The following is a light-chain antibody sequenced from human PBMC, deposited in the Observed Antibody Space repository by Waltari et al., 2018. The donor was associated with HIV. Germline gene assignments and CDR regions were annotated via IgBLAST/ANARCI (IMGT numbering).Light chain of an antibody. CDR3: CSYAGADAFVM. Sequence: QSALTQPAYVSGSPGQSITISCSGTNSHVGKYNLVSWYQHLPGKAPRLIIYEVSERPSGVSNRLSGSKSDSTAYLTISGLQAEDEAHYYCCSYAGADAFVMFGGGTKLTVL. CDR2: EVS. J-gene: IGLJ3*02. CDR1: NSHVGKYNL. V-gene: IGLV2-23*02.